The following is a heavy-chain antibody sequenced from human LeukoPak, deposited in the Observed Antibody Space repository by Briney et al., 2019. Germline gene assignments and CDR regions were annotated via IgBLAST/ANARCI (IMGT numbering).Heavy chain of an antibody. Sequence: SQTLSLTCTVSGGSISSGGYYWSWIRQHPGKGLECIGYIYYSGSTYYNPSLKSRVTISVDTSKNQFSLKLSSVTAADTAVYYCASSRGSTIIGGFYFDYWGQGTLVTVSS. CDR2: IYYSGST. J-gene: IGHJ4*02. CDR1: GGSISSGGYY. V-gene: IGHV4-31*03. D-gene: IGHD5/OR15-5a*01. CDR3: ASSRGSTIIGGFYFDY.